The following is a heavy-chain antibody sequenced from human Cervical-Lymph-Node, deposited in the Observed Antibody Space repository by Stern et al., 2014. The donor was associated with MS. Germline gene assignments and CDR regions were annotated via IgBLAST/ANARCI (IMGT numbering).Heavy chain of an antibody. CDR2: IIPMFGTA. CDR3: ATSAGELTPEAV. CDR1: GGTFSSYA. Sequence: EQLMQSGAEVKKPGSSVRVSCKASGGTFSSYAISWVRQAPGQGLGWMGGIIPMFGTANYAQKFQGRVTITADASTSTAYMEVSSLISEDTAVYYCATSAGELTPEAVWGQGTTVTVFS. J-gene: IGHJ6*02. D-gene: IGHD1-26*01. V-gene: IGHV1-69*01.